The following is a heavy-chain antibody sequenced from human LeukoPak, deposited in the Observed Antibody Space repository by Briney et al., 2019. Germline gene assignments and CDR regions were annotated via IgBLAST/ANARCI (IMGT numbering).Heavy chain of an antibody. J-gene: IGHJ4*02. Sequence: PSETLSLTCTVSGGSISTYYWSWIRQPPGQGLEWIGRIYTNGSTNYNPSRKSRVTMSVDTVKNQFSLKLSSVTAADTAVYYCARDLGSRYCSSTSCLDHFDYWGQGTLVTVSS. CDR1: GGSISTYY. CDR3: ARDLGSRYCSSTSCLDHFDY. CDR2: IYTNGST. V-gene: IGHV4-4*07. D-gene: IGHD2-2*01.